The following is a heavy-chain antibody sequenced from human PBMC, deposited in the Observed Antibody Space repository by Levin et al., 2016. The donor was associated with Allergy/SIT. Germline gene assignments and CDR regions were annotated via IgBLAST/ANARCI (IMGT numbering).Heavy chain of an antibody. CDR3: ARKAHYYGSGSHTYYYYYGMDV. CDR1: GGSFSGYY. Sequence: SETLSLTCAVYGGSFSGYYWSWIRQPPGKGLEWIGEINHSGSTNYNPSLKSRVTISVDTSKNQFSLKLSSVTAADTAVYYCARKAHYYGSGSHTYYYYYGMDVWGQGTTVTVSS. D-gene: IGHD3-10*01. V-gene: IGHV4-34*01. J-gene: IGHJ6*02. CDR2: INHSGST.